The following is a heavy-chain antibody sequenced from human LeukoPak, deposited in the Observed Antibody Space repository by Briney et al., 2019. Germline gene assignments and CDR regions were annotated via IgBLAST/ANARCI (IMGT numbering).Heavy chain of an antibody. CDR2: ISYDGSIK. Sequence: GGSLILSCAASGFTFSNYAIHWVRQTPGKGLEWVAVISYDGSIKFYADSVNGRFTISRDNSENTLYLQMNSLRAEDTAVYYCARAVVVSSYFDYWGQGTLVTVSS. J-gene: IGHJ4*02. D-gene: IGHD2-15*01. CDR1: GFTFSNYA. V-gene: IGHV3-30-3*01. CDR3: ARAVVVSSYFDY.